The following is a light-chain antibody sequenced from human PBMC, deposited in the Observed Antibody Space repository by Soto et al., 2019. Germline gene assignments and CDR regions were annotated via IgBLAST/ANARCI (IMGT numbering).Light chain of an antibody. CDR1: QSVRDTY. V-gene: IGKV3-20*01. Sequence: ETVMTQSPATLSVSPGERATLSCRASQSVRDTYLAWYQQKPGQAPSLLIYGASNRATGVPDRFSGSGSGTDFALTISRLEPEDFALYYCQYCAISAGTFGQGTKVEIK. CDR3: QYCAISAGT. CDR2: GAS. J-gene: IGKJ1*01.